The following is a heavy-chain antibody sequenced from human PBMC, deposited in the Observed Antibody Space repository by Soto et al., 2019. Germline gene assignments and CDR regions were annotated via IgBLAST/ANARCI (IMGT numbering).Heavy chain of an antibody. CDR1: GFTFSAYW. D-gene: IGHD3-16*01. CDR3: ARPVRGSPEDV. J-gene: IGHJ6*02. CDR2: IKTDGSEK. V-gene: IGHV3-7*05. Sequence: EVQLVESGGGLVQPGGSLRLSCEASGFTFSAYWMGWVRQAPGTGLQWVATIKTDGSEKYYVDSVTGRFTISRDNDKNSLYLQLNPLRAEDTGVYYCARPVRGSPEDVWGQGPTVTVSS.